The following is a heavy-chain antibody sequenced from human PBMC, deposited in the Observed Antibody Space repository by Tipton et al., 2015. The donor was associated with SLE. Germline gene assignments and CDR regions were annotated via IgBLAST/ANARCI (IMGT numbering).Heavy chain of an antibody. CDR2: IYHSGST. J-gene: IGHJ4*02. Sequence: TLSLTCTVSGGSISSSSYYWSWIRQPAGKGLEWIGYIYHSGSTYYNPSLKSRVTISVDRSKNQFSLKLSSVTAADTAVYYCARGGRGRTLLYWGQGTLVTVSS. CDR1: GGSISSSSYY. V-gene: IGHV4-30-2*01. CDR3: ARGGRGRTLLY. D-gene: IGHD3-16*01.